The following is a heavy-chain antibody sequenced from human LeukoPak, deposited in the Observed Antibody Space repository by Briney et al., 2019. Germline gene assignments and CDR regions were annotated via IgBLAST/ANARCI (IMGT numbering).Heavy chain of an antibody. CDR3: ARNAQDIVVVPAAIRFDY. CDR2: IWYDGSNK. J-gene: IGHJ4*02. CDR1: GSTFSSYG. D-gene: IGHD2-2*01. Sequence: GGSLRLSCAASGSTFSSYGMHWVRQAPGKGLEWVAVIWYDGSNKYYADSVKGRFTISRDNSKNTLYLQMNSLRAEDTAVYYCARNAQDIVVVPAAIRFDYWGQGTLVTVSS. V-gene: IGHV3-33*01.